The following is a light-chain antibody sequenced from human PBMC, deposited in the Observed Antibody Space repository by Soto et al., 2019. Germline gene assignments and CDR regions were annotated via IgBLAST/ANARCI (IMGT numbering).Light chain of an antibody. CDR3: LSFASSLSVV. J-gene: IGLJ7*02. Sequence: QSVLTQPPSVSGAPGQRVTISCTGSSSNIGAGHDVHWYQQLPGRAPKLLIYGNTNRPSGVPDRISGSKSGTSASLAITGLQSEYEADYYCLSFASSLSVVFGGGTQLTAL. CDR2: GNT. CDR1: SSNIGAGHD. V-gene: IGLV1-40*01.